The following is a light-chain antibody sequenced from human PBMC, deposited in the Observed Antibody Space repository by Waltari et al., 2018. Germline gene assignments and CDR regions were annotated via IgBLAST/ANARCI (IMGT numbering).Light chain of an antibody. CDR3: QHYVRLPAT. CDR2: GAS. Sequence: EIVLTHSPGTLSFSPGERATLSCRASQSVRGSLAWYQQKAGQAPRLLIYGASSRATGIPDRFSGSGSGTDFSLTISRLEPEDFAVYYCQHYVRLPATFGQGTKVEI. CDR1: QSVRGS. J-gene: IGKJ1*01. V-gene: IGKV3-20*01.